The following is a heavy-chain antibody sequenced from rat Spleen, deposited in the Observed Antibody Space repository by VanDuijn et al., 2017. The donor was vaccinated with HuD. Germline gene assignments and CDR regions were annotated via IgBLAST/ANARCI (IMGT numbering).Heavy chain of an antibody. CDR2: IWGDGNS. CDR3: ARSDFSSPYYFDY. J-gene: IGHJ2*01. D-gene: IGHD1-2*01. CDR1: GFSLTRYG. Sequence: QVQLRESGPDLVQPSQTLSLTCTVSGFSLTRYGVSWVRQPPGKGLDWMGVIWGDGNSNYNSALKSRLSISRDTSKSQVYLKMNSLQTGDTAMHFCARSDFSSPYYFDYWGQGVMVTVSS. V-gene: IGHV2-13*01.